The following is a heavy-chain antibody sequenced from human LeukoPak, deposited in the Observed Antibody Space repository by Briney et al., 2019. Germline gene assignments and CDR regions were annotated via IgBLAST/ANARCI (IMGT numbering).Heavy chain of an antibody. D-gene: IGHD6-13*01. V-gene: IGHV3-30*18. CDR3: AKEQREYSSSWYWYFDL. CDR2: ISYDGSNK. CDR1: GFTFSSYG. Sequence: GGSLRLSCAASGFTFSSYGMHWVRQAPGKGLEWVAFISYDGSNKYYADSVKGRFTISRDNSKNTLYLQMNSLRAEDTAVYYCAKEQREYSSSWYWYFDLWGRGTLVTVSS. J-gene: IGHJ2*01.